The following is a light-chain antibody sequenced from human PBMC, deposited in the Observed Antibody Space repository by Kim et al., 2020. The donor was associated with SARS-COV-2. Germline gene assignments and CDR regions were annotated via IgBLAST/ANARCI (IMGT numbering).Light chain of an antibody. CDR2: GKN. Sequence: SSELTQDPAVSVALGQTVRITCQGDSLRSYYATWYQQKPGQAPILVIYGKNNRPSGLPDRFSGSSSGNTASLTITGTQAGDEADYYCNSRVSNDNVVFGG. CDR3: NSRVSNDNVV. CDR1: SLRSYY. V-gene: IGLV3-19*01. J-gene: IGLJ2*01.